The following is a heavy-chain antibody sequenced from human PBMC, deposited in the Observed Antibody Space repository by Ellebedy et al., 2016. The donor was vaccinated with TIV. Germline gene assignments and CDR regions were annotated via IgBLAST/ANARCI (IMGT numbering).Heavy chain of an antibody. V-gene: IGHV3-53*01. CDR3: TRVDLGIAFHS. D-gene: IGHD6-13*01. J-gene: IGHJ4*02. Sequence: GGSLRLSCAVSGFTISSNYMSWVRQAPGKGLEWVSIIYSAGNTYYAGSAKGRFTISRDTSNNTLYLQMNSLRGEDTAVYYCTRVDLGIAFHSWGRGALVTVSS. CDR1: GFTISSNY. CDR2: IYSAGNT.